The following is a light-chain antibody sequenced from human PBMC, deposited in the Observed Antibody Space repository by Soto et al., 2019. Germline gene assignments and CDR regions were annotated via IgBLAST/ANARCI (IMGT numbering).Light chain of an antibody. CDR2: GAS. J-gene: IGKJ4*01. V-gene: IGKV3-20*01. CDR3: QQYNNWPPLT. CDR1: QNFGSTY. Sequence: EVVSTQSPDTLSLSPGETATLSCRAIQNFGSTYLAWYQQKPGQAPRLLIYGASSRATGIPDRFSGSGSGTDFTLTISRLEPEDFAVYYCQQYNNWPPLTFGGGTKVDIK.